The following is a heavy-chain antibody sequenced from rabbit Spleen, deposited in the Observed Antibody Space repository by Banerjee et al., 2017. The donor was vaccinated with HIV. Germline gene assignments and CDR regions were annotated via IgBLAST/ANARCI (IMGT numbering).Heavy chain of an antibody. V-gene: IGHV1S45*01. CDR1: GFSFSSSYY. D-gene: IGHD2-1*01. CDR2: VLDGSRSA. J-gene: IGHJ4*01. Sequence: QEQLEESGGDLVKPEGSLTLTCTASGFSFSSSYYMCWVRQAPGKGLEWIGCVLDGSRSAYYANWAKGRFTISRASSTTVTLQMTSLTAADTATYFCARGDRSNWNIFSLWGPGTLVTVS. CDR3: ARGDRSNWNIFSL.